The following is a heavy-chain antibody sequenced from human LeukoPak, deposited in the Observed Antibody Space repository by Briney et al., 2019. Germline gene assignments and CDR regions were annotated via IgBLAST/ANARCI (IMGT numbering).Heavy chain of an antibody. D-gene: IGHD4-11*01. CDR1: GFTFSKYA. V-gene: IGHV3-30*04. J-gene: IGHJ4*02. CDR2: ISYDGSIQ. Sequence: PGRSLRLSCAASGFTFSKYAMHWVRQAPGKGLEWVTYISYDGSIQYYADSVKGRFTISRDNSKNTLYLQMNSLRAEDTAVYYCAKALTVTIFDYWGQGTLVTVSS. CDR3: AKALTVTIFDY.